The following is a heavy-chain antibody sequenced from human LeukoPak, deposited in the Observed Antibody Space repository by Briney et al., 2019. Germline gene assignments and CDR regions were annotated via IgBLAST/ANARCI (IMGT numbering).Heavy chain of an antibody. CDR1: GGSISSSSYY. D-gene: IGHD4-17*01. J-gene: IGHJ4*02. Sequence: SETLSLTCTVSGGSISSSSYYWGWIRQPPGKGLEWIGSIYYSGSTYYNPSLKSRVTISVDTSKNQFSLKLSSVTAADTAVYYCARVVTVTTVTSYDYWGQGTLVTVSS. CDR2: IYYSGST. V-gene: IGHV4-39*07. CDR3: ARVVTVTTVTSYDY.